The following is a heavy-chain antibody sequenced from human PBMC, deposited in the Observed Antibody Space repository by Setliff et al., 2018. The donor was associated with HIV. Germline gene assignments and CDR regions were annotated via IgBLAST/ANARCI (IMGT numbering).Heavy chain of an antibody. CDR3: ARRPPLTTGREYYFDF. V-gene: IGHV4-4*09. D-gene: IGHD1-1*01. CDR2: FYTSGST. CDR1: GGSLTTYY. Sequence: TLSLTCTVSGGSLTTYYWSWLRQPPGKELEWIGYFYTSGSTNYNPSLKSRVTISIDTSKNQFSLKLNAVTAADTAVYYCARRPPLTTGREYYFDFWGQGTLVTVSS. J-gene: IGHJ4*02.